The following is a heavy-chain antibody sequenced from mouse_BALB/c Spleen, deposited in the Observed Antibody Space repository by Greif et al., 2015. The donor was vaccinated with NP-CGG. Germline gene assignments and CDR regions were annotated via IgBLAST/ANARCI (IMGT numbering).Heavy chain of an antibody. J-gene: IGHJ2*01. CDR2: IYPGSGST. CDR3: ARGSYGNPYYFDY. CDR1: GYNFTSYW. D-gene: IGHD2-1*01. Sequence: QVQLQQSGAELVKPGTSVKLSCKASGYNFTSYWINWVKLRPGQGLEWIGDIYPGSGSTNYNEKFKSKATLTVDTSSSTAYMQLSSLASEDSALYYCARGSYGNPYYFDYWGQGTALTVSS. V-gene: IGHV1-55*01.